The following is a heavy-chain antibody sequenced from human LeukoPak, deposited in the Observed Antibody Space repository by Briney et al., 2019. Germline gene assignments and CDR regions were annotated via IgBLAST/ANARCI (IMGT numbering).Heavy chain of an antibody. CDR1: GYTFNSHD. J-gene: IGHJ4*02. CDR3: ARGYSPTLRTTGNDY. CDR2: MNPYSGNT. V-gene: IGHV1-8*01. D-gene: IGHD1-1*01. Sequence: ASVKVSCKASGYTFNSHDINWVRQATGQGLEWMGWMNPYSGNTGYAQKFQGRVTMTRDTSINTAYLEFYSLRSEDTAVYYCARGYSPTLRTTGNDYWGQGTLVTVSS.